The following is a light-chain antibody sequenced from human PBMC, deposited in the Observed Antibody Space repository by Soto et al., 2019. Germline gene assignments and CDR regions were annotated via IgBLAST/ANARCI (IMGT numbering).Light chain of an antibody. CDR1: QVISTS. CDR3: QQLFDSTIT. J-gene: IGKJ5*01. Sequence: DIQLTQSPSFLSPSIGASVTITCRASQVISTSLAWYQVKPGKAPKLLIYAASTLESGVPSRFSATVSGTEFSLTITRLQTEDFATYYCQQLFDSTITFGQGTRREIK. CDR2: AAS. V-gene: IGKV1-9*01.